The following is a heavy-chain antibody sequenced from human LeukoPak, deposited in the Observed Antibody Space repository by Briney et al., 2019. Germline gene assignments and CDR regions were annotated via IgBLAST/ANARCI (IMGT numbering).Heavy chain of an antibody. V-gene: IGHV4-59*08. D-gene: IGHD4-11*01. CDR3: ARLNYSNYWEYYFGY. J-gene: IGHJ4*02. CDR1: GGAIRSYY. CDR2: IYYSGST. Sequence: SETLSLTCIVSGGAIRSYYWSWIRQPPGKGLEWIGNIYYSGSTNYNPSLKSRVTISVDTPKNQFSLKLSFVNAADTAVYYCARLNYSNYWEYYFGYWGQGTLVPVSS.